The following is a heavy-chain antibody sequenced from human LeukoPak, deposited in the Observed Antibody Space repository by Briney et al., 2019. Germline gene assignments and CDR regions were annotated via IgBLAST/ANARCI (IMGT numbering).Heavy chain of an antibody. Sequence: GGSLRLSCVVSGITLSNYGMSWVRQAPGKGLEWVAGISDRGGSTNYADSVKGRFTISRDNPKNTLYLQMNSLRSEDTAVYFCAKRGVVIRAVLVVGFHKEAYHFDSWGQGALVTVSS. J-gene: IGHJ4*02. V-gene: IGHV3-23*01. CDR3: AKRGVVIRAVLVVGFHKEAYHFDS. CDR1: GITLSNYG. D-gene: IGHD2-15*01. CDR2: ISDRGGST.